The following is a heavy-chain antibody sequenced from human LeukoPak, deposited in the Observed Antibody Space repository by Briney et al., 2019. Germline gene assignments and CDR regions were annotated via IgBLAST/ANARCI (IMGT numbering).Heavy chain of an antibody. J-gene: IGHJ5*02. CDR2: IIPILGIA. D-gene: IGHD3-3*01. CDR1: GGTFSSYT. V-gene: IGHV1-69*04. Sequence: SVKLSCKASGGTFSSYTISWVRQAPGQGLEWMGRIIPILGIANYPQKCQGRVTITADKSTSTAYMELSSLRSEDTAVYYCAREREPYDFWSGYSYNWFDPWGQGTLVTVSS. CDR3: AREREPYDFWSGYSYNWFDP.